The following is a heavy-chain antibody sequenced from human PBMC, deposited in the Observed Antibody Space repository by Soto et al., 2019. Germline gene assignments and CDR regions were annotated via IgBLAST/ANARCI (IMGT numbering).Heavy chain of an antibody. CDR3: ERTAW. Sequence: PGGSLRLSCVASGFIFTKNWMSWVRQAPGKGLEWVASTGPDGSERYYVDSVKGRFTISRDNTRASLYLEMNSLTVEDTGIYHCERTAWWGQGTPVTVSS. V-gene: IGHV3-7*01. CDR2: TGPDGSER. CDR1: GFIFTKNW. J-gene: IGHJ4*02.